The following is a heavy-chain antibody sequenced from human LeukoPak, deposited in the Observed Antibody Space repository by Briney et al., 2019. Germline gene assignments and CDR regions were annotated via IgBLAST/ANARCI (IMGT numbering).Heavy chain of an antibody. V-gene: IGHV3-7*01. CDR2: IKEDGSEK. CDR1: AFSFSHYW. Sequence: GGSLRLSCAASAFSFSHYWMTWVRQAPGMGLEWVANIKEDGSEKYYVDSVKGRFTISRDNAKNSLYLQMNSLRAEDTAVYYCARTGGLLNWFDTWGQGTLVTVSS. J-gene: IGHJ5*02. D-gene: IGHD3-10*01. CDR3: ARTGGLLNWFDT.